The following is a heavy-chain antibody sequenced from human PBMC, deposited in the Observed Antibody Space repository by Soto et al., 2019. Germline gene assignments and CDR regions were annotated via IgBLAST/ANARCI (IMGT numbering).Heavy chain of an antibody. CDR1: GFTFSSYG. D-gene: IGHD2-15*01. Sequence: VQLVESGGGVVQPGRSLRLSCAASGFTFSSYGMHWVRQAPGKGLEWVAVIWYDGSNKYYADSVKGRFTISRDNSKNTLYLQMNSLRAEDTAVYYCARDHGCSGGSCYSPGAFDIWGQGTMVTVSS. V-gene: IGHV3-33*01. J-gene: IGHJ3*02. CDR2: IWYDGSNK. CDR3: ARDHGCSGGSCYSPGAFDI.